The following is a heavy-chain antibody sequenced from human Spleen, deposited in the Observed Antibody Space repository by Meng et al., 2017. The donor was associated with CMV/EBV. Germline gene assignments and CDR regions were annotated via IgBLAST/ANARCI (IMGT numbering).Heavy chain of an antibody. CDR3: ARDAGTIAVSGIGDY. CDR2: INPNSDGT. V-gene: IGHV1-2*02. J-gene: IGHJ4*02. CDR1: GYTFTGYY. Sequence: ASVKVSCKASGYTFTGYYMHWVRQAPGQGLEWMGWINPNSDGTNYAPKVQGRVTMTTDTSTSTAHMELRGLRSDDTAVYYCARDAGTIAVSGIGDYWGQGTLVTVSS. D-gene: IGHD6-19*01.